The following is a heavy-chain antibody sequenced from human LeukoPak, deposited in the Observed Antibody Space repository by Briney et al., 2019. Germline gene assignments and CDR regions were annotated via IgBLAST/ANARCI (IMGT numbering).Heavy chain of an antibody. J-gene: IGHJ3*02. Sequence: ASVKVSCKASGYTFTSYDINWVRQATGQGLEWMGWMNPNSGNTGYAQKFQGRVTMTRNTSISTAYMELSSLRSEDTAVYYCAREVEAVAGPNDAFDIWGQGTMVTVSS. CDR1: GYTFTSYD. V-gene: IGHV1-8*01. D-gene: IGHD6-19*01. CDR2: MNPNSGNT. CDR3: AREVEAVAGPNDAFDI.